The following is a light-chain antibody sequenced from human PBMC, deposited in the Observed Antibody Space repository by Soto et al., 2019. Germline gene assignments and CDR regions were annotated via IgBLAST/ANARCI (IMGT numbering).Light chain of an antibody. CDR2: QVT. Sequence: QSALTQPPSASGSPGQSVTISCTGTSSDIGAYNYVSWYRQYPDKAPKLLVYQVTKRPSGVPDRFSGSNSGNTATLTISRVEAGDEADYYCQVWDSSSDLVVFGGGTQLTVL. V-gene: IGLV2-8*01. CDR1: SSDIGAYNY. J-gene: IGLJ2*01. CDR3: QVWDSSSDLVV.